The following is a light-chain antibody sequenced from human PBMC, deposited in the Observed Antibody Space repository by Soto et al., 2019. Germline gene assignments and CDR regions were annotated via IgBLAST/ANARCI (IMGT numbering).Light chain of an antibody. CDR2: GAS. CDR1: QNVNAN. V-gene: IGKV3-15*01. Sequence: EVVMTQSPATLSVSPGERATLSCRASQNVNANLAWYQQKPGQAPRLLIHGASTRATGIPARFSGSGFGTEFILTISSLQSEDCAVYYCQQYNTWLWTVGQGTKVEGK. J-gene: IGKJ1*01. CDR3: QQYNTWLWT.